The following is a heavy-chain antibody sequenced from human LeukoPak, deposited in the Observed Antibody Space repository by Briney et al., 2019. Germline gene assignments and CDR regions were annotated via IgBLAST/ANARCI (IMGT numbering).Heavy chain of an antibody. D-gene: IGHD3-10*01. CDR2: ISGSGGST. V-gene: IGHV3-23*01. Sequence: GGSLRLSCAASGFTFSSYAMSWVRQAPGKGLEWVSAISGSGGSTYYADSVKGRFTISRDNSKNTLYLQMNSLRPEDTAVYYCAKSLSMVRGVISAFDIWGQGTMVTVSS. CDR1: GFTFSSYA. J-gene: IGHJ3*02. CDR3: AKSLSMVRGVISAFDI.